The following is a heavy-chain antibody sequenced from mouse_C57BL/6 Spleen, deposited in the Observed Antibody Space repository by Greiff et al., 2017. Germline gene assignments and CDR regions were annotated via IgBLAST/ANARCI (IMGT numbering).Heavy chain of an antibody. CDR3: ARTVVDGDYAMDY. Sequence: QVQLQQSGPELVKPGASVKISCKASGYAFSSSWMNWVKQRPGTGLEWIGRIYPGDGDTNYNGKFKGKATLTADKSSSTAYMQLSSLTSEDSAVYFCARTVVDGDYAMDYWGQGTSVTVSS. J-gene: IGHJ4*01. D-gene: IGHD1-1*01. V-gene: IGHV1-82*01. CDR1: GYAFSSSW. CDR2: IYPGDGDT.